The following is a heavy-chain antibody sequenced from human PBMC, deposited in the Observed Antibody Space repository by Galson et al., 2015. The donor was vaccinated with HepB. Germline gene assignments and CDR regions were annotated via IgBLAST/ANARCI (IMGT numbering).Heavy chain of an antibody. Sequence: LSLTCTVSGGSISSYYWSWIRQPPGKGLEWIGYIYYSGSTNYNPSLKSRVTISVDTSKNQFSLKLSSVTAADTAVYYCARKGGVVRGVIPVYWYFDLWGRGTLVTVSS. V-gene: IGHV4-59*01. J-gene: IGHJ2*01. D-gene: IGHD3-10*01. CDR3: ARKGGVVRGVIPVYWYFDL. CDR1: GGSISSYY. CDR2: IYYSGST.